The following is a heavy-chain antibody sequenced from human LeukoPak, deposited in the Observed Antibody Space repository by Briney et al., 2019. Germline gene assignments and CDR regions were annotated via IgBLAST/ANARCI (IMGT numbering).Heavy chain of an antibody. CDR1: GGTFSSYA. D-gene: IGHD3-3*01. Sequence: SVKVSCKASGGTFSSYAISWVRQAPGQGLEWMGGIIPIFGTANYAQKLQGRVTITTDESTSTAYMELSSLRSEDTAVYYCARSEITYYDFWSGYTGLSCWGQGTLVTVSS. CDR3: ARSEITYYDFWSGYTGLSC. J-gene: IGHJ4*02. CDR2: IIPIFGTA. V-gene: IGHV1-69*05.